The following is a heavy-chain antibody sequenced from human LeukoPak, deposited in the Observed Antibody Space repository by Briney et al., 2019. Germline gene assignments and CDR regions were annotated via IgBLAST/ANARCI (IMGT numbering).Heavy chain of an antibody. Sequence: PGGSLRLSCAASGFTFSSYSMNWVRQAPGKGLVWVSSISSSSSYIYYADSVKGRFTISRDNAKNSLYLQMNSLRAEDTAVYYCARDTYNYYYDSSGYSKPFDYWGQGTLVTVSS. D-gene: IGHD3-22*01. V-gene: IGHV3-21*01. J-gene: IGHJ4*02. CDR3: ARDTYNYYYDSSGYSKPFDY. CDR2: ISSSSSYI. CDR1: GFTFSSYS.